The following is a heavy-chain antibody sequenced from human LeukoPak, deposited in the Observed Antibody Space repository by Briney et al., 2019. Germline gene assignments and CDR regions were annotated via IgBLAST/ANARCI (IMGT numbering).Heavy chain of an antibody. J-gene: IGHJ4*02. CDR3: ASSEYSADFDY. CDR2: IYYSGST. Sequence: PSETLSLTCTVSGGSISSSSYYWGWIRQPPGKGLEWIGSIYYSGSTYYNPSLKSRVTISVDTSKNQFSLKLSSVTAADTAVYYCASSEYSADFDYWGQGTLVTVSS. D-gene: IGHD5-12*01. V-gene: IGHV4-39*07. CDR1: GGSISSSSYY.